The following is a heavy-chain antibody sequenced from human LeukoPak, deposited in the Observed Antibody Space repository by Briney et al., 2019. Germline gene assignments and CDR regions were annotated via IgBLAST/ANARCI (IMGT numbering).Heavy chain of an antibody. V-gene: IGHV3-11*04. CDR1: GFTFSDYY. D-gene: IGHD3-9*01. CDR2: ISSSGSTI. J-gene: IGHJ4*02. Sequence: TGGSLRLSCAASGFTFSDYYMSWIRQAPGKGLEWVSYISSSGSTIYYADSAKGRFTISRDNAKNSLYLQMNSLRAEDTAVYYCARDTVLTGYYYFDYWGQGTLVTVSS. CDR3: ARDTVLTGYYYFDY.